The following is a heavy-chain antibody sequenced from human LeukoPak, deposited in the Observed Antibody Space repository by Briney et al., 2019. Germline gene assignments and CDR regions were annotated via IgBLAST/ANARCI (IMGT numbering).Heavy chain of an antibody. CDR3: ATATRITMVRGVISGYYMDV. CDR2: IYTRGST. Sequence: SETLSLTCTVSGGYISSYYWSWIRRPAGKGLEWIGRIYTRGSTNYNPSLKSRVTMSVDTSKNQFSLKLSSVTAADTAVYYCATATRITMVRGVISGYYMDVWGKGTTVTISS. CDR1: GGYISSYY. V-gene: IGHV4-4*07. J-gene: IGHJ6*03. D-gene: IGHD3-10*01.